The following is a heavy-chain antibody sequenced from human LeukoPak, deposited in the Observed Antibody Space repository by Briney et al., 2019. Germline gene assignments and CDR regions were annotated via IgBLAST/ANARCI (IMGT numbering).Heavy chain of an antibody. CDR3: ARDKRVAYCGGDCYPCGAFDI. V-gene: IGHV4-59*01. CDR1: GGSISSYY. CDR2: IYYSGST. D-gene: IGHD2-21*01. J-gene: IGHJ3*02. Sequence: SETLSLTCTVSGGSISSYYWSWIRQPPGKGLEWIGYIYYSGSTNYNPSLKSRVTISVDTSKNQFSLKLSSVTAADTAVYYCARDKRVAYCGGDCYPCGAFDIWGQGTMVTVSS.